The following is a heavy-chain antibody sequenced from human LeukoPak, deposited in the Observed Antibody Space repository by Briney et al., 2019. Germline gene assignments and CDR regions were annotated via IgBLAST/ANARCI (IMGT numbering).Heavy chain of an antibody. CDR1: GFTFSSYS. Sequence: GGSLRLSCAASGFTFSSYSMNWVRQAPGKGLEWVSSIGSSSSYRSYADSVKGRFTISRDDAKNSLYLQMNSLRAEDTGVYYCARETSVARPDYWGQGTLVTVSS. V-gene: IGHV3-21*01. J-gene: IGHJ4*02. CDR2: IGSSSSYR. D-gene: IGHD2-15*01. CDR3: ARETSVARPDY.